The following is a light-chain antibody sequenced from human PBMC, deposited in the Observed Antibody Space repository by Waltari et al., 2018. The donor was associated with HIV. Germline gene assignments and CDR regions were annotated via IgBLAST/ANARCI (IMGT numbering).Light chain of an antibody. CDR3: QQYSTHYG. J-gene: IGKJ2*01. CDR2: RTS. Sequence: DVQMTQSPSNLSASVGDTVVITCRASQNIDNWLAWYHQRPGRAPKLLIYRTSVLESGVSSRFSGSGSGTEFTLTIRSLQPDDVGTYCCQQYSTHYGFGQGTRVE. V-gene: IGKV1-5*03. CDR1: QNIDNW.